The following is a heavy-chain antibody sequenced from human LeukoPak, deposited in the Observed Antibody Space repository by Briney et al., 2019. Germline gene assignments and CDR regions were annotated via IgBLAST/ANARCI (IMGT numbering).Heavy chain of an antibody. D-gene: IGHD2-2*01. V-gene: IGHV4-39*07. CDR1: GGSISTSNYY. CDR3: ARTLGYCSSTSCYSYYYYMDV. CDR2: IFYSGST. Sequence: SETLSLTCTVSGGSISTSNYYWGWIRQPPGKGLEWIGNIFYSGSTYYSPSLKSRVTISVDTSKNQFSLKLSSVTAADTAVYYCARTLGYCSSTSCYSYYYYMDVWGKGTTVTVSS. J-gene: IGHJ6*03.